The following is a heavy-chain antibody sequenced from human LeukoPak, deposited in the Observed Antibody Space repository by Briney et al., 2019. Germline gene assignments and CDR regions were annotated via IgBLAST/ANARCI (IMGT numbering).Heavy chain of an antibody. CDR3: ARGLDGDTAMVRGGDAFDI. Sequence: ASVKVSCKASGYTFTSYGINWVRQATGQGLEWMGWISAYNGNTNYAQKLQGRVTMTTDTSTSTAYMELRSLRSDDTAVYYCARGLDGDTAMVRGGDAFDIWGQGTMVTVSS. CDR2: ISAYNGNT. V-gene: IGHV1-18*01. CDR1: GYTFTSYG. J-gene: IGHJ3*02. D-gene: IGHD5-18*01.